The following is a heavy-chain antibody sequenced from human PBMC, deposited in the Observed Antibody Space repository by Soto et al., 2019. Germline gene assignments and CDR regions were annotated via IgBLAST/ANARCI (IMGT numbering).Heavy chain of an antibody. J-gene: IGHJ4*02. V-gene: IGHV3-23*01. Sequence: PGGSLRLSCAASGFTFSSYAMSWVRQAPGKGLEWVSAISGSGGSTYYADSVKGRFTISRDNSKNTLYLQMNSLRAEDTAVYYCAKGLTIHSSGYYAFDYWGQGPLVTVSS. D-gene: IGHD3-22*01. CDR3: AKGLTIHSSGYYAFDY. CDR1: GFTFSSYA. CDR2: ISGSGGST.